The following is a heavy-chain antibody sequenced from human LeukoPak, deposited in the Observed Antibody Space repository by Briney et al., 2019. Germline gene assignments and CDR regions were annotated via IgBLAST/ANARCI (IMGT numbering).Heavy chain of an antibody. CDR3: ARALTTLAYEGY. CDR1: GFTFSSYS. CDR2: INGDGSSI. D-gene: IGHD1-1*01. V-gene: IGHV3-74*01. Sequence: SGGSLRLSCAASGFTFSSYSMNWARQAPGKGLVWVARINGDGSSINYADSVKGRFTVSRDNAKDSLYLQMNSLRAEDTAVYYCARALTTLAYEGYWGQGTLVTVSS. J-gene: IGHJ4*02.